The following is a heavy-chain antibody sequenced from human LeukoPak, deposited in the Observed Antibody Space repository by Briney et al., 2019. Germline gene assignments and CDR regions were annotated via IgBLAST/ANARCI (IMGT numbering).Heavy chain of an antibody. CDR3: ARHEGYSYDSDY. Sequence: GESLKISCKGSGYSFTSYWISWVRQMPGKGLEWMGRIDPSDSYTNYSPSFQGHVTISADKSISTAYLQWSSLKASDTARYYCARHEGYSYDSDYWGQGTLVTVSS. J-gene: IGHJ4*02. D-gene: IGHD5-18*01. CDR1: GYSFTSYW. CDR2: IDPSDSYT. V-gene: IGHV5-10-1*01.